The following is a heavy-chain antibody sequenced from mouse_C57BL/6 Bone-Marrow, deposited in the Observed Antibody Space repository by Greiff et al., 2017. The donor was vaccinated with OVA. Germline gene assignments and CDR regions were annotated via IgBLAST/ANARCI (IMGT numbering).Heavy chain of an antibody. Sequence: EVKLQESGPELVKPGASVKISCKASGYSFTDYNMNWVKQSNGKSLEWIGVINPNYGTTSYNQKFKGKATLTVDQSSSTAYMQLNSLTSEDSAVYYCARGYYGSPYYYAMDYWGQGTSVTVSS. CDR2: INPNYGTT. CDR3: ARGYYGSPYYYAMDY. J-gene: IGHJ4*01. D-gene: IGHD1-1*01. V-gene: IGHV1-39*01. CDR1: GYSFTDYN.